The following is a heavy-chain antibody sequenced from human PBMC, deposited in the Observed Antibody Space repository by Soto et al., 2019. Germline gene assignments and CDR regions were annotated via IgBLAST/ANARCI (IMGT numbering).Heavy chain of an antibody. CDR2: IDPSDSYT. CDR3: ARHGTIFGVVTVYYYGMDV. CDR1: GYSFTSYW. J-gene: IGHJ6*02. V-gene: IGHV5-10-1*01. Sequence: GESLKISCKGSGYSFTSYWISWVRQMPGKGLEWMGRIDPSDSYTNYSPSSQGHVTISADKSISTAYLQWSSLKASDTAMYYCARHGTIFGVVTVYYYGMDVWGQGTTVTVSS. D-gene: IGHD3-3*01.